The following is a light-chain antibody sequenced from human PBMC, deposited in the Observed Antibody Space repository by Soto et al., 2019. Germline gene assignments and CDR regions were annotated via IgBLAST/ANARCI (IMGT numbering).Light chain of an antibody. CDR1: QGISNY. Sequence: DIQMTQSPSSLSASVVDRVTITCLASQGISNYLALYQQKPGKVPKLLIYAASTLQSGVPSRFSGSGSGTDFTLTISSLQPEDVATYYCQKYNSAPRTFGQGTKVEIK. CDR3: QKYNSAPRT. V-gene: IGKV1-27*01. J-gene: IGKJ1*01. CDR2: AAS.